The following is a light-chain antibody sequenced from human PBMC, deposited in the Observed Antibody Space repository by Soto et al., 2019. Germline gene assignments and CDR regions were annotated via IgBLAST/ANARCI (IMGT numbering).Light chain of an antibody. CDR2: EVS. J-gene: IGLJ3*02. CDR3: CSCTNTNTLV. V-gene: IGLV2-14*01. Sequence: QSALTQPASVSGSPGQSITISCTGTSSDVGGYNYVSWYQHHPDKAPKVMIYEVSNRPSGVSNRFSGSKSGNTASLTISGLQAEDEAEYYCCSCTNTNTLVFGGGTKLTVL. CDR1: SSDVGGYNY.